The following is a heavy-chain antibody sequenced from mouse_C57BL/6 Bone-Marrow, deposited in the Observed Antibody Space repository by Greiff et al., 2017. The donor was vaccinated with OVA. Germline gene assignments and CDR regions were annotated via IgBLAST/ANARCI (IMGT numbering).Heavy chain of an antibody. Sequence: VQLQQSGAELVRPGTSVKMSCKASGYTFTNYWIGWAKQRPGHGLEWIGDIYPGGGYTNYNEKFKGKATLTADKSSSTAYMQFSSLTSEDSAIYYSARRSLITTVVATSHWYFDVWGTGTTVTVSS. V-gene: IGHV1-63*01. CDR2: IYPGGGYT. CDR1: GYTFTNYW. CDR3: ARRSLITTVVATSHWYFDV. D-gene: IGHD1-1*01. J-gene: IGHJ1*03.